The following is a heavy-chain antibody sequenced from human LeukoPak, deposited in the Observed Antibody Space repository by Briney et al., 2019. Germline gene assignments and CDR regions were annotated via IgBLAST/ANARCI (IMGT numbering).Heavy chain of an antibody. D-gene: IGHD1-26*01. CDR1: GGSISSGSYY. J-gene: IGHJ4*02. Sequence: SQTLSLTCTVSGGSISSGSYYWSWIRQPPGKGLEWIGEINHSGSTNYNPSLKSRVTISVDTSKNQFSLKLSSVTAADTAVYYCARRSSGSYRPRYFDYWGQGTLVTVSS. CDR3: ARRSSGSYRPRYFDY. CDR2: INHSGST. V-gene: IGHV4-39*07.